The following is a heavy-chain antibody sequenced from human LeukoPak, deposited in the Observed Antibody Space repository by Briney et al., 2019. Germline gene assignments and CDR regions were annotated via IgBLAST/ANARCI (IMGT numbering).Heavy chain of an antibody. D-gene: IGHD5-18*01. Sequence: ASVKVSCKVSGYTLTEFSMHWVRQAPGKGLEWMGGFDPEDGETIYGQKFQGRVTMTEDTSTDTAYMDLSSLRSEDTAVYYCATSSDTAVGFDYWGQGTLVTVSS. CDR3: ATSSDTAVGFDY. J-gene: IGHJ4*02. CDR2: FDPEDGET. CDR1: GYTLTEFS. V-gene: IGHV1-24*01.